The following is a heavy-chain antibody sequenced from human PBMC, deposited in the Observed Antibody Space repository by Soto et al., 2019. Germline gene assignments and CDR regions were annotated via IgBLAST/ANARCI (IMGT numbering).Heavy chain of an antibody. CDR2: ISSNGVGT. D-gene: IGHD6-6*01. CDR1: GFTLSGYA. V-gene: IGHV3-64*01. J-gene: IGHJ6*03. CDR3: ARRARPDFYYMDV. Sequence: EVQLAESGRGLAQPGGSPRLSCAASGFTLSGYAMDWVRQAPGKGLEYVSGISSNGVGTYYANSVQGRFTISRDNSKNTVYLQMGSLRPEDMAVYYCARRARPDFYYMDVWGKGTTVTGSS.